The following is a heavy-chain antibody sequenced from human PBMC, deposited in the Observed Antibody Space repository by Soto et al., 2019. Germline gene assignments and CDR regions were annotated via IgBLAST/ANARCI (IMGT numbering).Heavy chain of an antibody. D-gene: IGHD4-17*01. V-gene: IGHV1-18*01. CDR3: ARRLYGDYDY. J-gene: IGHJ4*02. Sequence: QAQLVQSGAEVKEPGASVKVSCKASGYSFTTSGITWVRQAPGQGLEWMGWVSTYNGNTNYAQKLQDRVPLTTDTSTSTAYMELRGLRSDDTAVYYSARRLYGDYDYWGQGTLVTVSS. CDR2: VSTYNGNT. CDR1: GYSFTTSG.